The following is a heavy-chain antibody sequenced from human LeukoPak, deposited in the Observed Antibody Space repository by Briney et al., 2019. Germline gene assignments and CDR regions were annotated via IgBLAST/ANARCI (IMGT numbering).Heavy chain of an antibody. CDR1: SGSISNYY. CDR3: ARRSSYNYYFDY. Sequence: PSETLSLTCAVSSGSISNYYWTWIRQSPGKGLEWIGYIYYSGSTKYNSSLKSRVTISLDTSKNQFSLKLSSVTAADTAVYYCARRSSYNYYFDYWGQGTLVTVSS. CDR2: IYYSGST. D-gene: IGHD3-3*01. V-gene: IGHV4-59*08. J-gene: IGHJ4*02.